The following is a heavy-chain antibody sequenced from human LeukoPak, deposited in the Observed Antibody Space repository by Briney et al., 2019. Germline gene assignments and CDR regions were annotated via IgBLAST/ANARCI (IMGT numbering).Heavy chain of an antibody. CDR2: ISSSGSTI. CDR1: GFTFSSYE. D-gene: IGHD2-21*01. Sequence: GGSLRLSCAASGFTFSSYEMNWVRQAPGKGLEWISYISSSGSTIYYADSVKGRLTISRDNSKNTLYLQMNSLRAEDTAIYYCAEEGENYAFDIWGQGTMVTVSS. CDR3: AEEGENYAFDI. J-gene: IGHJ3*02. V-gene: IGHV3-48*03.